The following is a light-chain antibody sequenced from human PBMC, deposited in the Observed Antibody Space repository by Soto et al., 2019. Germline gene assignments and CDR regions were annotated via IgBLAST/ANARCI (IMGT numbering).Light chain of an antibody. CDR2: GNS. CDR3: QSYDSSLNGWV. CDR1: SSNTGAGYD. J-gene: IGLJ3*02. Sequence: QSVLTQPPSVSGAPGQRVTISCTGSSSNTGAGYDVHWYQQLPGTAPKLLIYGNSNRPSGVPDRFSGSKSGTSASLGITGLQAEDEAGYYCQSYDSSLNGWVFGGGTKLTVL. V-gene: IGLV1-40*01.